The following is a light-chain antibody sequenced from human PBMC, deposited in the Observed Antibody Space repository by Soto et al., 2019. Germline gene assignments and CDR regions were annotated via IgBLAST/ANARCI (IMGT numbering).Light chain of an antibody. J-gene: IGLJ1*01. CDR1: SRDVGGYNS. CDR2: DVS. CDR3: SSYTTGGSYV. Sequence: QSALTQPASVSGSPGLSIAISCTGTSRDVGGYNSVSWYQQQPGKVPKLMIYDVSNRPSGVSNRFSGSKSGNTASLTISGLQAEDEGDYYCSSYTTGGSYVFGTGTKPTVL. V-gene: IGLV2-14*01.